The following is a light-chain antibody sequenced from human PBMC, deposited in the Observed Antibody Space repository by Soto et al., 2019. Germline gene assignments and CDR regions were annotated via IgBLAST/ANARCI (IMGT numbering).Light chain of an antibody. CDR1: SSDVGGYNY. Sequence: QSALTQPPSASGSPGQSVTISCTGTSSDVGGYNYVSWYQQHPGKAPKLMISEVSKRPSGVPDRFSGSKSGNTASLTVSGLQAEDEADYYCSSFAGNNNLVFGGGTQL. J-gene: IGLJ2*01. CDR2: EVS. V-gene: IGLV2-8*01. CDR3: SSFAGNNNLV.